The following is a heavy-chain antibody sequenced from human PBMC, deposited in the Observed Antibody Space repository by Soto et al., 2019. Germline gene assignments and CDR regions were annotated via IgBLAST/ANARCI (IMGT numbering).Heavy chain of an antibody. Sequence: SETLSLTCTVSGGSISSGGYYWSWIRQPPGKGLEWIGYIYYSGSTNYNPSLKSRVTISVDTSKNQFSLKLSSVTAADTAVYYCARLWFGASYYYYYGMDVWGQGTTVTVSS. D-gene: IGHD3-10*01. CDR1: GGSISSGGYY. V-gene: IGHV4-61*08. CDR3: ARLWFGASYYYYYGMDV. J-gene: IGHJ6*02. CDR2: IYYSGST.